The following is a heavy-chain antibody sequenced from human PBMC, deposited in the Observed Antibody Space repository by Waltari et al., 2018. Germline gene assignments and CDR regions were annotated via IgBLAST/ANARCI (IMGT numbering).Heavy chain of an antibody. CDR2: INPNSGGT. CDR3: ARVVPAAGDAFDI. J-gene: IGHJ3*02. V-gene: IGHV1-2*02. D-gene: IGHD2-2*01. CDR1: GYTFTGYY. Sequence: QVQLVQSGAEVKKPGASVTVSCKASGYTFTGYYMHWVRQAPGQGLEWMGWINPNSGGTNYAQKFQGRVTMTRNTSISTAYMELSSLRSEDTAVYYCARVVPAAGDAFDIWGQGTMVTVSS.